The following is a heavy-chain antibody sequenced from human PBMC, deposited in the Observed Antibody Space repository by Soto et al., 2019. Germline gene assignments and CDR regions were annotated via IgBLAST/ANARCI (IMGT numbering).Heavy chain of an antibody. D-gene: IGHD1-26*01. CDR3: VASSSYYGMDV. Sequence: GESLKISCKGSGYIFTNYWIGWVRQMPGKGLEWMGIIYPGESDTKYNPSFQGQVNISADKSITTTYLRWTSLKASDTAIYYCVASSSYYGMDVWGQGTTVTVSS. CDR2: IYPGESDT. V-gene: IGHV5-51*01. J-gene: IGHJ6*02. CDR1: GYIFTNYW.